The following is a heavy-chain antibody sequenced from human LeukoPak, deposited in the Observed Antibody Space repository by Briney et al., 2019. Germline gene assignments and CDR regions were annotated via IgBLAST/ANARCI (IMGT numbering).Heavy chain of an antibody. V-gene: IGHV3-23*01. CDR1: GFTFRSHA. Sequence: GGSLRLSCVGSGFTFRSHAMSWVRQAPEKGLEFVSGIYENGGTTYYADSAKGRFSISRDNSKNTLYLRMDSLRGEDTAVYYCAKDFRIGYSAHFDYWGQGALVTVSS. D-gene: IGHD2-21*01. J-gene: IGHJ4*02. CDR2: IYENGGTT. CDR3: AKDFRIGYSAHFDY.